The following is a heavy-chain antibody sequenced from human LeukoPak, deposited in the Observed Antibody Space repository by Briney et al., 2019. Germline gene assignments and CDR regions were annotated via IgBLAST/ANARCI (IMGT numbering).Heavy chain of an antibody. J-gene: IGHJ5*02. CDR3: ARKCSRSWYRWFDP. V-gene: IGHV3-9*01. Sequence: PGRSLRLSCAASGFTFDDYAMHWVRQAPGKGLEWVSGISWNSGSIGYADSVKGRFTISRDNAKNSLYLQMNSLRAEDTALYYCARKCSRSWYRWFDPWGQGTLVTVSS. D-gene: IGHD6-13*01. CDR1: GFTFDDYA. CDR2: ISWNSGSI.